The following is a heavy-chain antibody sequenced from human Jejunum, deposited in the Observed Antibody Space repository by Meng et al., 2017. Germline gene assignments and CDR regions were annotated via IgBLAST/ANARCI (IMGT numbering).Heavy chain of an antibody. D-gene: IGHD3-10*01. CDR2: INPDGSYT. CDR1: GFTFSNYW. Sequence: GEALKISCAASGFTFSNYWMHLVRQAPGKGLVWVSLINPDGSYTNYADSVKGRFTISRDNAKNTLYLQMNSLRDEDTAVYYCARDLNYGSSDYWGQGTLVTVSS. V-gene: IGHV3-74*01. CDR3: ARDLNYGSSDY. J-gene: IGHJ4*02.